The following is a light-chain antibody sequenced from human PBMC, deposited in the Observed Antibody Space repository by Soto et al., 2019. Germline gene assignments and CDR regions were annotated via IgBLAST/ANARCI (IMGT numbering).Light chain of an antibody. CDR2: GAS. V-gene: IGKV3-20*01. CDR1: QSVSSSY. J-gene: IGKJ1*01. CDR3: QQYGSSPVA. Sequence: EIVLTQSPGTLSLSPGERATLSCRASQSVSSSYLAWYQQKPGQAPRLLIYGASSRATGIPDRFSGSGSGTDFTLTISRLEPEDFAVYYSQQYGSSPVAFGQGTKGDIK.